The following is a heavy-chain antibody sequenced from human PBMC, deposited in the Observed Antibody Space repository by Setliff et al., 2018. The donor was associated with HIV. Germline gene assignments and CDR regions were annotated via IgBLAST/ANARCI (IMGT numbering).Heavy chain of an antibody. V-gene: IGHV3-66*02. Sequence: PGGSLRLSCEASGFRVTDTYMAWVRQAPGKGLEWVTLIYKTGKTYYADFVKGRFTIARDDTKNTVSLQMTNLEPGDTAVYYCAAVPWGHSSLIIDHWGQGTPVTVSS. CDR3: AAVPWGHSSLIIDH. J-gene: IGHJ4*02. CDR2: IYKTGKT. D-gene: IGHD3-16*01. CDR1: GFRVTDTY.